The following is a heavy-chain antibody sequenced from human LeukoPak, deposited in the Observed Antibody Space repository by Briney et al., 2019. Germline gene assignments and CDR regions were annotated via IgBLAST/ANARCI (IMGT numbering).Heavy chain of an antibody. J-gene: IGHJ5*02. CDR2: INHSGST. Sequence: TSETLSLTCAVYGGSFSGYYWSWIRQPPGKGLEWIGEINHSGSTNYNPSLKSRVTISVDTSKNQFSLKLSSVTAADTAVYYCAGDRRFGASWFDPWGQGTLVTVSS. V-gene: IGHV4-34*01. D-gene: IGHD3-10*01. CDR3: AGDRRFGASWFDP. CDR1: GGSFSGYY.